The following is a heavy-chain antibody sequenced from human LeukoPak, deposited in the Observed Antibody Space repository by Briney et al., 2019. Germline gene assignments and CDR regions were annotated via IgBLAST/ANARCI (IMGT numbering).Heavy chain of an antibody. D-gene: IGHD3-10*01. Sequence: ASVKVSCKASGYTFTSYGISWVRQAPGRGLEWMGWISAYNGNTNYAQKLQGRVTMTTDTSTSTAYMELRSLRSDDTAVYYCARESGGLLWFGELALSNAFDIWGQGTMVTVSS. V-gene: IGHV1-18*01. CDR1: GYTFTSYG. J-gene: IGHJ3*02. CDR3: ARESGGLLWFGELALSNAFDI. CDR2: ISAYNGNT.